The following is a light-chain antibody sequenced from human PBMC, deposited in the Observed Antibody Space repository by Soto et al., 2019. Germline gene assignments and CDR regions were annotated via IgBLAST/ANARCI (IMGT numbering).Light chain of an antibody. J-gene: IGKJ5*01. CDR3: QQLDSFPIT. Sequence: DIQMTQSPSTLSASVGDRVTITCRASQSISSWLAWYQQKPGKAPKLLIYKASSLESGVPSRFSGSGSGTEFTLTISSLQPEDSATYYCQQLDSFPITFGQGTRLEVK. V-gene: IGKV1-5*03. CDR2: KAS. CDR1: QSISSW.